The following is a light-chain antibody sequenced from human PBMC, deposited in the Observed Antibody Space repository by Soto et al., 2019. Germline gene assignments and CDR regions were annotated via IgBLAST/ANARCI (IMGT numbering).Light chain of an antibody. CDR1: SSDVGNYNL. J-gene: IGLJ1*01. V-gene: IGLV2-23*02. Sequence: QSVLAQPASVSGSPGQSITISCTGTSSDVGNYNLVSWYQHHPGKAPKLMIYEVSKRPSGVSNRFSGSKSGDTASLTISGLQAEDEADYYCCSYAGSNYVSGPGTMVTVL. CDR3: CSYAGSNYV. CDR2: EVS.